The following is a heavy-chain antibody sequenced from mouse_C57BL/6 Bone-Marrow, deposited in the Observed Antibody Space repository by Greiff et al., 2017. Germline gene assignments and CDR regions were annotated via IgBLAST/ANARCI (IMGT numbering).Heavy chain of an antibody. V-gene: IGHV7-3*01. CDR3: ARSGVQQGTWFAY. CDR2: IRNKANGYST. J-gene: IGHJ3*01. Sequence: EVMLVESGGGLVQPGGSLSLSCAASGFTFTDYYMSWVRQPPGKALEWLGFIRNKANGYSTEYSASVKGRFTIARDNAQSILYLQMNALRAEDSATYYCARSGVQQGTWFAYWGQGTLVTVSA. CDR1: GFTFTDYY. D-gene: IGHD3-3*01.